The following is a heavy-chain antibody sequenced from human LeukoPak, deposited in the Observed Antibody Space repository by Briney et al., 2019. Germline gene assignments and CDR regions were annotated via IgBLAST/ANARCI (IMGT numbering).Heavy chain of an antibody. D-gene: IGHD6-19*01. CDR2: INPNSGGT. CDR1: GYTFTGYY. J-gene: IGHJ5*02. Sequence: ASVKVSCKASGYTFTGYYMHWVRQAPGQGLERMGWINPNSGGTNYAQKFQGRVTMTRDTSISTAYMELSRLRSDDTAVYYCARQGTSLAIAEAGDYWFDPWGQGTLVTVSS. CDR3: ARQGTSLAIAEAGDYWFDP. V-gene: IGHV1-2*02.